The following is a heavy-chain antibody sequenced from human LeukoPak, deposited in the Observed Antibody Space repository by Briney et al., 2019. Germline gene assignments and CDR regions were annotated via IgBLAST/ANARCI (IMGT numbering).Heavy chain of an antibody. V-gene: IGHV4-34*01. Sequence: KPSETLSLTCAVYGGSFSGYYWSWIRQPPGKGLEWIGEINHSGSTNYNPSLKSRVTISLDTSKNQFSLKLSSVTAADTAVYYCTRSLGVVIHGGMDVWGQGTTVTVSS. J-gene: IGHJ6*02. CDR3: TRSLGVVIHGGMDV. CDR1: GGSFSGYY. CDR2: INHSGST. D-gene: IGHD3-3*01.